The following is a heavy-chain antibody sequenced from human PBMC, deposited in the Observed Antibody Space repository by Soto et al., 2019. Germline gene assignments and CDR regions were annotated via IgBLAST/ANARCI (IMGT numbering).Heavy chain of an antibody. J-gene: IGHJ4*02. Sequence: QVQLQESRPGLVKPSETLSLTCTVSGGSVSSGSYYWSWIRQPPGKGLEWIGYIYYSGSTNYNPHLQSRVTISVDTSKNQFSRKLSSVTAADTAVYYCAGDVDTAMVHFDYWGQGTLVTVSS. V-gene: IGHV4-61*01. D-gene: IGHD5-18*01. CDR3: AGDVDTAMVHFDY. CDR1: GGSVSSGSYY. CDR2: IYYSGST.